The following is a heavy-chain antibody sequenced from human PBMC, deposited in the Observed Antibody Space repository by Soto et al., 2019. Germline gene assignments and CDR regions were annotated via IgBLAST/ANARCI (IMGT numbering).Heavy chain of an antibody. V-gene: IGHV3-33*01. D-gene: IGHD3-10*01. CDR1: GFTFSSYG. CDR3: ARDRAPRREDAFDS. J-gene: IGHJ3*02. Sequence: QVQLVESGGGVVQPGRSLRLSCAASGFTFSSYGMHWVRQAPGKGLEWVAVIWYDGSNKYYADSVKGRFTISRDNSKNTRYLQMNSLRDEDTAVYYCARDRAPRREDAFDSWGKGTMLTVSS. CDR2: IWYDGSNK.